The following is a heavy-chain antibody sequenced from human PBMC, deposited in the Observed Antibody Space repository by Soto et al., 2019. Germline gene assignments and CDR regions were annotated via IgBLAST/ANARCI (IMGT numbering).Heavy chain of an antibody. CDR1: GYSFTTYW. V-gene: IGHV5-51*01. CDR2: IYPGDSDA. D-gene: IGHD1-26*01. CDR3: VRPQKVGVTTPFDS. Sequence: EVQLVQSGAEVKKPGESLKISCKTSGYSFTTYWIGWVRQMPGKGLEWMGIIYPGDSDARYSPSFQGQVTISVDKSTNTAFLQWTSLKASDTAMYYCVRPQKVGVTTPFDSWGQGTLVTVSS. J-gene: IGHJ4*02.